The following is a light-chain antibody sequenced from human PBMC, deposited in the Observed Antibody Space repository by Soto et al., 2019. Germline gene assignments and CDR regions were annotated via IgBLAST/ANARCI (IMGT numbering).Light chain of an antibody. J-gene: IGLJ2*01. Sequence: QSVLTQPPSVSGAPGQRVTLSCTGNTSNLGAGYDVHWYQQLPGAAPKLVIFGNRNRPSGVPERFSGSKSGTSASLAITGLQAEDEADYYCSSYTTSTSFILFGGGTKVTVL. V-gene: IGLV1-40*01. CDR2: GNR. CDR3: SSYTTSTSFIL. CDR1: TSNLGAGYD.